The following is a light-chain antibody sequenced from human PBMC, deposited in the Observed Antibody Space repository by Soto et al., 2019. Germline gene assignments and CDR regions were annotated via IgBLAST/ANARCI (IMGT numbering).Light chain of an antibody. CDR3: QQRRNWQVT. J-gene: IGKJ5*01. Sequence: IVLTQSPGTLSLSPGERATLSCRASQSVSNNYLAWYQQKPGQAPRLLIYDASIRATGIPARFSGSGSGTDFTLTISSLEPEDFAVYYCQQRRNWQVTFGQGTLLEI. CDR1: QSVSNNY. CDR2: DAS. V-gene: IGKV3D-20*02.